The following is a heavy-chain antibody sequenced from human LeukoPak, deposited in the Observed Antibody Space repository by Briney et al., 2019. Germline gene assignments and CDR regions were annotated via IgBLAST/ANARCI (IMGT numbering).Heavy chain of an antibody. D-gene: IGHD3-10*01. CDR2: IYYSGST. J-gene: IGHJ5*02. Sequence: SETLSLTCAVYGGSFSGYYWSWIRQPPGKGLDWIGYIYYSGSTNYNPSLKSRVTISVDTSKNQFSLKLSSVTAADTAAYYCARVAGPAFDPWGQGTLVTVSS. CDR3: ARVAGPAFDP. CDR1: GGSFSGYY. V-gene: IGHV4-59*01.